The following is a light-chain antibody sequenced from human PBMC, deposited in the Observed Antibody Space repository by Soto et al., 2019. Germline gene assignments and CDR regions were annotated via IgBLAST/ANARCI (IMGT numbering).Light chain of an antibody. Sequence: QSVLTQPASVSGSPGQSITISCTGTSSDVGSYNLVSWYQQHPGKAPKLMIYEGSKRPSGVSNRFSGSKSGNTASLTISGLQAEDEADYYCCSYAGSSTPLLGTGTKLTVL. CDR1: SSDVGSYNL. J-gene: IGLJ1*01. V-gene: IGLV2-23*01. CDR2: EGS. CDR3: CSYAGSSTPL.